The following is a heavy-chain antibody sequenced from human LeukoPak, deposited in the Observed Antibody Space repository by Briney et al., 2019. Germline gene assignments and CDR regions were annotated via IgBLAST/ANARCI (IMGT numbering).Heavy chain of an antibody. Sequence: GGSLRLSCAASGFTFSSNWMTWVRQAPGKGLVWVSRMNSDGSLTDYADSVKGRFIISRDNSNNMLNLQMSSLRAEDTALYYCAQRGVQGYMDVWGKGTTVIVSS. CDR3: AQRGVQGYMDV. V-gene: IGHV3-74*01. J-gene: IGHJ6*03. CDR2: MNSDGSLT. CDR1: GFTFSSNW. D-gene: IGHD1-26*01.